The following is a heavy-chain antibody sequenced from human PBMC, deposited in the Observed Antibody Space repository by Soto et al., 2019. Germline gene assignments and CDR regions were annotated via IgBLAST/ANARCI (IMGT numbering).Heavy chain of an antibody. CDR1: GYAFTTYG. D-gene: IGHD1-1*01. V-gene: IGHV1-18*01. Sequence: QVHLVQSGAEVKKPGASVQVSCQGSGYAFTTYGITWVRQAPGQGLEGMGWISAHNGNTNYAQKLQGRVTVTRDTSTSTAYMELRSLRYDDTAVYYCARGRYGDYWGQGALVTVSS. J-gene: IGHJ4*02. CDR2: ISAHNGNT. CDR3: ARGRYGDY.